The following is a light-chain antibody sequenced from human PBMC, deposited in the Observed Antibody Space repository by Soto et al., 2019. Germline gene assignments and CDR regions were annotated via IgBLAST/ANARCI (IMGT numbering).Light chain of an antibody. CDR1: QSVSSN. J-gene: IGKJ1*01. CDR3: QQYNNWPQT. V-gene: IGKV3-15*01. CDR2: DTS. Sequence: EIVLTQSPATVSLAPGERATRSWRASQSVSSNLAWYQQKPGQAPRLLIYDTSTRATGLPARFSGSGSGTEFTLTISSLQSEDFAVYYCQQYNNWPQTFGQGTKVDIK.